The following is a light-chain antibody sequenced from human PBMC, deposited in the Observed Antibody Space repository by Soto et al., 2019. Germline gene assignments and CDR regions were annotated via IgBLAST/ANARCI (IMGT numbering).Light chain of an antibody. CDR2: GAS. Sequence: EIVLTQSPGTLSLSPGERATLSCRASQSVSSSYLAWYQQKPGQAPRLLIYGASSRATGIPDRFSGSGSGTDFTLTISRLEPDDFAVYYCQQYETFGGGTKVEIK. J-gene: IGKJ4*01. V-gene: IGKV3-20*01. CDR1: QSVSSSY. CDR3: QQYET.